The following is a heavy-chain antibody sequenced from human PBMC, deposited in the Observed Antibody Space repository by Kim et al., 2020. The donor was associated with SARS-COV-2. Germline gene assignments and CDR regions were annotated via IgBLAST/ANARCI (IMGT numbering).Heavy chain of an antibody. CDR2: INHSGST. J-gene: IGHJ4*02. V-gene: IGHV4-34*01. Sequence: SETLSLTCAVYGGSFSGYYWSWIRQPPGKGLEWIGEINHSGSTNYNPSLKSRVTISVDTSKNQFSLKLSSVTAADTAVYYCARGRGTDYWGQGTLVTVSS. CDR3: ARGRGTDY. CDR1: GGSFSGYY. D-gene: IGHD1-1*01.